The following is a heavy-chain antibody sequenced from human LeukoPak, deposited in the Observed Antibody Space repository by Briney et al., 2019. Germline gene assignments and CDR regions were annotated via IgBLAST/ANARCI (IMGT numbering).Heavy chain of an antibody. CDR3: ARQPNYYYYMDV. CDR2: ISSSSSTI. V-gene: IGHV3-48*01. Sequence: GGSLRLSCAASTFTFSSYSMNWVRQAPGKGLEWVSYISSSSSTIYYADSVKGRFTISRDNAKNSLYLQMNSLRAEDTAVYYCARQPNYYYYMDVWGKGTTVTVSS. CDR1: TFTFSSYS. J-gene: IGHJ6*03.